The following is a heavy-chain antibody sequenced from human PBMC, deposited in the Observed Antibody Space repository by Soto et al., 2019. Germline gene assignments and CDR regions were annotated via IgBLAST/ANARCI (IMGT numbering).Heavy chain of an antibody. Sequence: PEESLKISCKGSGYSFTSYWIAWVRQMPGKGLEWMGIIYPDDSDTRYSLSFQGQVTISADKSISTAYLQWSSLKASDTAMYYCARPIAVAGQYGMDVWGQGTTVTVSS. CDR2: IYPDDSDT. CDR3: ARPIAVAGQYGMDV. D-gene: IGHD6-19*01. CDR1: GYSFTSYW. J-gene: IGHJ6*02. V-gene: IGHV5-51*01.